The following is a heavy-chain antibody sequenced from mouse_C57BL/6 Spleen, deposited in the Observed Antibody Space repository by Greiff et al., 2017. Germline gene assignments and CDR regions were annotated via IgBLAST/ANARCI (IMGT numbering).Heavy chain of an antibody. D-gene: IGHD4-1*01. CDR1: GYTFTSYW. V-gene: IGHV1-52*01. J-gene: IGHJ3*01. CDR3: AILTGTTWFAY. Sequence: QVQLQQPGAELVRPGSSVKLSCKASGYTFTSYWMHWVKQRPIQGLEWIGNIDPSDSETRYNQKFKDKATLTVDKSSSTAYMQLSSLTSEDSAVYYCAILTGTTWFAYWGQGTLVTVSA. CDR2: IDPSDSET.